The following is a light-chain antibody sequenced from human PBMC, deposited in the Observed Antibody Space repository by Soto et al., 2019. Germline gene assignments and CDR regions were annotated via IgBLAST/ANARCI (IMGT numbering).Light chain of an antibody. J-gene: IGKJ5*01. CDR1: QSVDKF. CDR2: DSS. CDR3: QKWKNWPPIT. Sequence: EIELTQSPATLSLSPGETATLSCRASQSVDKFLAWYQQRPGQPPRLLIFDSSNRATGVPARFSGTGSGTVFTLTIGRLEPEDSALYYCQKWKNWPPITVGQGTRLEIK. V-gene: IGKV3-11*01.